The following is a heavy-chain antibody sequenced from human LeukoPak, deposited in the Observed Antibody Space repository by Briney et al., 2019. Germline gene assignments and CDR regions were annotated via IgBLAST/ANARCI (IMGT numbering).Heavy chain of an antibody. CDR3: ARGLAGGRITIFGVVIREVGFDY. CDR2: INHSGST. D-gene: IGHD3-3*01. CDR1: GGSISSGGYY. Sequence: SETLSLTCTVSGGSISSGGYYWSWIRQHPGKGLEWIGEINHSGSTNYNPSLKSRVTISVDTSKNQFSLKLSSVTAADTAVYYCARGLAGGRITIFGVVIREVGFDYWGQGTLVTVSS. V-gene: IGHV4-39*07. J-gene: IGHJ4*02.